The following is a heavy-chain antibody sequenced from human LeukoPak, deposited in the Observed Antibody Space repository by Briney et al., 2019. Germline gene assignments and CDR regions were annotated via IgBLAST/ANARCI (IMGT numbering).Heavy chain of an antibody. CDR1: GGSISSYY. D-gene: IGHD6-13*01. Sequence: SETLSLTCTVSGGSISSYYWSWIRQPPGKGLERIGYIYYSGSTNYNPSLKSRVTISVDTSKNQFSLKLSSVTAADTAVYYCARVAAAGGYNWFDPWGQGTLVTVSS. J-gene: IGHJ5*02. V-gene: IGHV4-59*01. CDR2: IYYSGST. CDR3: ARVAAAGGYNWFDP.